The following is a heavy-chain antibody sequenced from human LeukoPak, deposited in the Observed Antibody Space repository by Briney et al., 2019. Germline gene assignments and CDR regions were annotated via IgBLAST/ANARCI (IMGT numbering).Heavy chain of an antibody. Sequence: ASVKVSCKGSDYTFTSYGISWVRQAPGQGLEWMGWISAYNGNTNYAQKFQGRVTMSTDTSTSTAYMELRSLRSDDTAVYYCAXXXXXXXXICDKPFDYWGQGTLVTVSS. CDR3: AXXXXXXXXICDKPFDY. CDR1: DYTFTSYG. CDR2: ISAYNGNT. V-gene: IGHV1-18*01. J-gene: IGHJ4*02.